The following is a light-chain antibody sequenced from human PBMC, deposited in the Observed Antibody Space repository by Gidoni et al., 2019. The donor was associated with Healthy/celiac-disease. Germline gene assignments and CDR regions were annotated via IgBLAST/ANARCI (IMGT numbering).Light chain of an antibody. J-gene: IGKJ4*01. V-gene: IGKV3-11*01. CDR2: DAS. Sequence: IVLTPSPATLSLSPGERATLSCRASQSVSSYIAWYQQKPGQAPRLFIYDASHRATGIPARFSVRGSGTDVTLTTSSLEPEDFAVYYCQQRSNWPLTFGGGTKVEIK. CDR3: QQRSNWPLT. CDR1: QSVSSY.